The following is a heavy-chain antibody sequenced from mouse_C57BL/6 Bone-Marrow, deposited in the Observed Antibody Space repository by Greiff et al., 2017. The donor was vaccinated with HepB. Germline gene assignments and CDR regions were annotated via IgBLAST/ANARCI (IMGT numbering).Heavy chain of an antibody. CDR1: GFTFSDYG. V-gene: IGHV5-17*01. Sequence: EVKVVESGGGLVKPGGSLKLSCAASGFTFSDYGMHWVRQAPEKGLEWVAYISSSSSTIYYADTVKGRFTITSDNAKTTLFLQMTSLRSEDTAMYYCARGDSAAYWGQGTLVTVSA. D-gene: IGHD3-1*01. CDR3: ARGDSAAY. J-gene: IGHJ3*01. CDR2: ISSSSSTI.